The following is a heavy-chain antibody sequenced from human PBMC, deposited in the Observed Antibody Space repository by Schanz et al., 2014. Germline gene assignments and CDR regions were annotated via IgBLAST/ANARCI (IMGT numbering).Heavy chain of an antibody. Sequence: EEQLVESGGGLVQPGGSLRLSCAASGFTFSNYAMTWVRQAPGKGLEWVSGITGSGGSTYYADSVKGRFSIPRDNSKNTLYLQMNSLRAEDTAVYYCTTYDAGYLHYWGQGTLVTVSS. V-gene: IGHV3-23*04. D-gene: IGHD3-22*01. CDR1: GFTFSNYA. J-gene: IGHJ4*02. CDR2: ITGSGGST. CDR3: TTYDAGYLHY.